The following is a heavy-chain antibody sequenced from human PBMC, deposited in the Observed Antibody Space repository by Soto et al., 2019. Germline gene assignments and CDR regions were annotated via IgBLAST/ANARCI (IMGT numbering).Heavy chain of an antibody. J-gene: IGHJ4*02. CDR2: IWYDGSNK. CDR1: GFTFSSYG. D-gene: IGHD3-16*01. CDR3: ARSGYDYVWGNQYYFDY. V-gene: IGHV3-33*01. Sequence: QVQLVESGGGVVQPGRSLRLSCAASGFTFSSYGMHWVRQAPGKGLEWVAVIWYDGSNKYYADSVKGRFTISRDNSKSTLYLQMNSLRAEDTAVYYCARSGYDYVWGNQYYFDYWGQGTLVTVSS.